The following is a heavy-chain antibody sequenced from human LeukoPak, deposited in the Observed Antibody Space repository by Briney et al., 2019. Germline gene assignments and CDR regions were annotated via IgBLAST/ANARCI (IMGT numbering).Heavy chain of an antibody. CDR2: INPNNGGT. CDR1: GYTFTAHC. CDR3: AKTGSYSPTRSDY. Sequence: ASVKVSCKASGYTFTAHCMLWVRQAPGQGLEWMGWINPNNGGTNYAQKFQGRVTMTRDTSISTAYMELSSLRSDDTAVYYCAKTGSYSPTRSDYWGQGTLVTVSS. V-gene: IGHV1-2*02. J-gene: IGHJ4*02. D-gene: IGHD1-26*01.